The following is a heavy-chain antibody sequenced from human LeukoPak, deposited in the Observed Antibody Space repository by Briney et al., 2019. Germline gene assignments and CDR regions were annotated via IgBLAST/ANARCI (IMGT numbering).Heavy chain of an antibody. CDR2: IDLSDSYT. CDR3: ARHAYYYDSSGSD. V-gene: IGHV5-10-1*01. CDR1: GNSFTNYC. D-gene: IGHD3-22*01. J-gene: IGHJ1*01. Sequence: PGESLKISCKASGNSFTNYCITWVRQMPGKGLEWMGRIDLSDSYTNYSPSFQGHVTISADMSISTAYLQWTSLKASDTAMYYCARHAYYYDSSGSDWGQGTLVTVSS.